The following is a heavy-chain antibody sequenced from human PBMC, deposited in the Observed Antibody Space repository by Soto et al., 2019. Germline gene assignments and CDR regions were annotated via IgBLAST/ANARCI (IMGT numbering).Heavy chain of an antibody. CDR3: AATMVRGVIITCDYFDY. D-gene: IGHD3-10*01. V-gene: IGHV4-31*03. J-gene: IGHJ4*02. Sequence: KPSETLSLTCTVSGGSISSSSYYWSWIRQHPGKGLEWIGYIYYSGSTYYNPSLKSRVTISVDTSKNQFSLKLSSVTAADTAVYYCAATMVRGVIITCDYFDYWGQGTLVTVSS. CDR2: IYYSGST. CDR1: GGSISSSSYY.